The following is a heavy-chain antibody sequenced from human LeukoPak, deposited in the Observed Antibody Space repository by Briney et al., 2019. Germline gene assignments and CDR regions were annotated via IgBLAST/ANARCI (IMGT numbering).Heavy chain of an antibody. V-gene: IGHV4-34*01. CDR1: LGSFSGYY. CDR2: INHSGST. Sequence: SETLSLTCAVYLGSFSGYYWSWIRQPPGKGLEWMGEINHSGSTNYNPSLKSRVTISVDTSKNQFSLKLSSVTAADTAVYYCADRGEQQLVTGGYWGQGTLVTVSS. CDR3: ADRGEQQLVTGGY. D-gene: IGHD6-13*01. J-gene: IGHJ4*02.